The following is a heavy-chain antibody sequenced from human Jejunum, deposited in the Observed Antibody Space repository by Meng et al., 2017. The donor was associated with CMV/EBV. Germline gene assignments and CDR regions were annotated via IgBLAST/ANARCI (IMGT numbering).Heavy chain of an antibody. CDR2: ISSTGRTI. D-gene: IGHD5-24*01. J-gene: IGHJ4*02. Sequence: GFNFNIYSINWVRQAPGGGLEWVSYISSTGRTIYHAKSVKGRVAVPRDNDMKSVFLQMNNLRVEDTAVYYCARELDNDGSWHFDDWGQGTLVTVSS. V-gene: IGHV3-48*03. CDR3: ARELDNDGSWHFDD. CDR1: GFNFNIYS.